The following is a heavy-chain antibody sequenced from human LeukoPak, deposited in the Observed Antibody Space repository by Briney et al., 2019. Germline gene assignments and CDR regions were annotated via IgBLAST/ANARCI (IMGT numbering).Heavy chain of an antibody. V-gene: IGHV1-58*01. J-gene: IGHJ6*02. CDR2: IVVGSGNT. Sequence: ASVKVSCKASGFTFTSSAVQWVRQARGQRLEWIGWIVVGSGNTNYAQKFQERVTITRDMSTSTAYMELSSLRSEDTAVYYCARGGYDFVYYYYGMDVWGQGTTVTVSS. D-gene: IGHD3-3*01. CDR1: GFTFTSSA. CDR3: ARGGYDFVYYYYGMDV.